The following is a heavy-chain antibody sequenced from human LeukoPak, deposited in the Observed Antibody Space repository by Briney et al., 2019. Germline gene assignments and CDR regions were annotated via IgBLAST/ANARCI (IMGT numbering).Heavy chain of an antibody. V-gene: IGHV3-30*04. J-gene: IGHJ4*02. Sequence: GRSLRLSCAASGFSFRSYAMHWVRQAPGKGLEWVAVISYDGSNKYYADSVKGRFTISRDNSKNTLYLQMNSLRAEDTAVYYCARGAARMVEMATIISFEYWGQGTLVTVSS. CDR3: ARGAARMVEMATIISFEY. D-gene: IGHD5-24*01. CDR2: ISYDGSNK. CDR1: GFSFRSYA.